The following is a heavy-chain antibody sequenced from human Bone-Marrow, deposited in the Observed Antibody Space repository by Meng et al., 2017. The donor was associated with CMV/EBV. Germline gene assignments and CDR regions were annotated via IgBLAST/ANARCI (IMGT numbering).Heavy chain of an antibody. D-gene: IGHD2-21*01. J-gene: IGHJ4*02. CDR2: ISTSGSTI. V-gene: IGHV3-48*03. CDR1: GFTFANYE. Sequence: GESLKISCTASGFTFANYEMNWVRQAPGKGLEWIAYISTSGSTIFYADSVKGRFIISRDDAENSLYLQMNSLTDDDTALYYCAREEINCGGDSHVYWGQGTLVTVSS. CDR3: AREEINCGGDSHVY.